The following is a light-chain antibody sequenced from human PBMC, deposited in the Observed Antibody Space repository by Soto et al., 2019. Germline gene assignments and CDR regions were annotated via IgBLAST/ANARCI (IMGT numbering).Light chain of an antibody. Sequence: MTQSPATVSVSPVESATLSCRASQNIYYNVAWYQQKPGQAPRLLIYGASSRATGIPDRFSGSGSGTDFTLTISRLEPEDFAVYYCQQYGSSPGLTFGGGTKVDIK. CDR2: GAS. CDR1: QNIYYN. CDR3: QQYGSSPGLT. V-gene: IGKV3-20*01. J-gene: IGKJ4*01.